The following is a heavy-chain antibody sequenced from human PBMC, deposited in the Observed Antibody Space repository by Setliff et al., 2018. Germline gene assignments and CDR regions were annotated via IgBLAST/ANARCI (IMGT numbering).Heavy chain of an antibody. CDR1: DGSISTYY. CDR3: ASGGGWIQLFDY. J-gene: IGHJ4*02. CDR2: IHHSGST. Sequence: SETLSLTCTVSDGSISTYYWSWIRQPPGKRLEWFGFIHHSGSTYYRPSLKSRVTMSVNTSKNQFSLKLSSVTAADTSVYYCASGGGWIQLFDYWGLGTQVTVSS. V-gene: IGHV4-59*04. D-gene: IGHD5-18*01.